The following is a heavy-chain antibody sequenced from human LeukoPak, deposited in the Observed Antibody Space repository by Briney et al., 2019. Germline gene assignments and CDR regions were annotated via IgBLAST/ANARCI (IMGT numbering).Heavy chain of an antibody. CDR3: ATYAGSYSKYFQH. J-gene: IGHJ1*01. CDR2: IYPGDSDT. CDR1: GFTFTSYL. Sequence: GESLKISCEASGFTFTSYLIGWVRQMPGKGLEWMGIIYPGDSDTRYSPFFQGQVTISADKSISTAYLQWSSLKASDTAMYFCATYAGSYSKYFQHWGQGTLVTVSS. D-gene: IGHD3-10*01. V-gene: IGHV5-51*01.